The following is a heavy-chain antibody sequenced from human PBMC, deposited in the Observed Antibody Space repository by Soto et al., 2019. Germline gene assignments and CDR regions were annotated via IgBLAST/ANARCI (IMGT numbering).Heavy chain of an antibody. CDR3: ARRYDTVVHHDAFGI. D-gene: IGHD2-15*01. Sequence: GESLKISCKGSGYSFTSYWIGWVRQMPGKGLEWMGIIYPGDSDTRYSPSFQGQVTISADKSISTAYLQWSSLKASDPAMYLCARRYDTVVHHDAFGIWGRGTMVTVSS. J-gene: IGHJ3*02. V-gene: IGHV5-51*01. CDR2: IYPGDSDT. CDR1: GYSFTSYW.